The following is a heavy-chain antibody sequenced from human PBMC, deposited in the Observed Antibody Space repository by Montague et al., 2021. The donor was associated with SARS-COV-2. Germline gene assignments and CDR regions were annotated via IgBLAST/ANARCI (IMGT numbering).Heavy chain of an antibody. J-gene: IGHJ6*02. CDR3: AMPYCSSTSCYCYYGMDV. CDR1: GFTFSSYA. Sequence: SLRLSCAASGFTFSSYAMSWVRQAPGKGLEWVSAISGSGCSTYYADSVKGRFTISRDNSKNTLYLQMNSLSAEDTAVYYCAMPYCSSTSCYCYYGMDVWGQGTTVTVSS. V-gene: IGHV3-23*01. CDR2: ISGSGCST. D-gene: IGHD2-2*01.